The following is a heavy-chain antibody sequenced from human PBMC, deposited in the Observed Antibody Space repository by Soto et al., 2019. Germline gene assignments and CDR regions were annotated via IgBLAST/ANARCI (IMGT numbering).Heavy chain of an antibody. CDR1: GYTFTAYY. D-gene: IGHD5-18*01. CDR2: INPNSVDT. V-gene: IGHV1-2*04. CDR3: ARGGYTYGYGLDY. Sequence: QVQLVQSGAEVKKLGASVKVSCKASGYTFTAYYIHWVRQAPGQGLEWVGWINPNSVDTNYAQRFQGWVTMTGDRSVSTAYMDLTRLRSDDTAVYYCARGGYTYGYGLDYWGQGTLVTVSS. J-gene: IGHJ4*02.